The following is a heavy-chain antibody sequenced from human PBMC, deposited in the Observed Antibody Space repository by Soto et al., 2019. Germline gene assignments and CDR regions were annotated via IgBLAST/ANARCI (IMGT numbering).Heavy chain of an antibody. Sequence: GGSLRLSCAASGFTFSSYGMHWVRQAPGKGLEWVAVIWYDGSNKYYADSVKGQFTISRDNSKNTLYLQMNSLRAEDTAVYYCARVANSNPRWAVANYYYYMDVWGKGTTVTVSS. CDR2: IWYDGSNK. CDR3: ARVANSNPRWAVANYYYYMDV. CDR1: GFTFSSYG. D-gene: IGHD2-8*01. V-gene: IGHV3-33*01. J-gene: IGHJ6*03.